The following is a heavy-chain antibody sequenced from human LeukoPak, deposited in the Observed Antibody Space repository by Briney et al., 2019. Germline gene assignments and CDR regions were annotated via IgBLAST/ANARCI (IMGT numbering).Heavy chain of an antibody. J-gene: IGHJ4*02. CDR1: GFTFSSYA. D-gene: IGHD3-22*01. Sequence: PGGSLRLSCAASGFTFSSYAMHWVRQAPGKGLEWVSGISWNSGSIGYADSVKGRFTISRDNAKNSLYLQMNSLRAEDTALYYCAKVYYYDSSGYSYYFDYWGQGTLVTVSS. CDR2: ISWNSGSI. CDR3: AKVYYYDSSGYSYYFDY. V-gene: IGHV3-9*01.